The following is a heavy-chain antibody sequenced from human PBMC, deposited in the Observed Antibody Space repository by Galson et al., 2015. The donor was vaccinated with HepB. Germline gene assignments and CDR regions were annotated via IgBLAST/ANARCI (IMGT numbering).Heavy chain of an antibody. J-gene: IGHJ5*02. V-gene: IGHV6-1*01. CDR1: GDSVSSNSAA. Sequence: CAISGDSVSSNSAAWNWIRQSRSRGLEWLGRTYYRSKWYNDYAVSVKSRITINPDTSKNQFSLQLNSVTPEDTAVYYCARAVEYSSSWYWGWFDPWGQGTLVTVSS. D-gene: IGHD6-13*01. CDR3: ARAVEYSSSWYWGWFDP. CDR2: TYYRSKWYN.